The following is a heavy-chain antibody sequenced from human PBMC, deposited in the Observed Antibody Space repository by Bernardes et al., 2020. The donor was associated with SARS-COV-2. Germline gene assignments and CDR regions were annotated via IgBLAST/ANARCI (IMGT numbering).Heavy chain of an antibody. J-gene: IGHJ3*01. CDR1: GFTFGDYG. D-gene: IGHD3-22*01. V-gene: IGHV3-33*01. Sequence: GGSLRLSCAASGFTFGDYGMHWVRQAPGKGLEWVAVIWYDGNRKHYADSVEGRFTISRDNSKNMLHLQMSSLSVEDTAVYYCAREWDYCDSVRCIGYAFDLWGQGTMVSVSA. CDR2: IWYDGNRK. CDR3: AREWDYCDSVRCIGYAFDL.